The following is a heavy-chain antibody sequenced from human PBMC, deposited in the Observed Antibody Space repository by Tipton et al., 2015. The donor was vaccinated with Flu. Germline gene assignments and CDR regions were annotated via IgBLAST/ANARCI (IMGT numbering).Heavy chain of an antibody. CDR2: IYYTGST. V-gene: IGHV4-59*01. D-gene: IGHD2-15*01. CDR3: ARAGGGSYKYYYFGMDV. J-gene: IGHJ6*02. CDR1: GGSISSYY. Sequence: TLPLTCTVSGGSISSYYWSWIRQPPGKGLEWIGCIYYTGSTNYNPSLKSRVTISVDTSKNQFSLRLSSVTAADTAVYYCARAGGGSYKYYYFGMDVWGQGTTVTVSS.